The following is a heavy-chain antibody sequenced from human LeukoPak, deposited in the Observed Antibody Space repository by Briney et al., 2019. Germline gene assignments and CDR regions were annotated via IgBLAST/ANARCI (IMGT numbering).Heavy chain of an antibody. D-gene: IGHD6-13*01. Sequence: GGSLRLSCAASGFTFNSYGMHLVRQAPGKGLEWVAAASYDGSEKYYEDTVKGRFTISRYNSNNTLYLQMNSLRGDDNAEYFFSKVTTGIAAAGIYCWGQGNLVIVSS. J-gene: IGHJ4*02. V-gene: IGHV3-30*18. CDR1: GFTFNSYG. CDR3: SKVTTGIAAAGIYC. CDR2: ASYDGSEK.